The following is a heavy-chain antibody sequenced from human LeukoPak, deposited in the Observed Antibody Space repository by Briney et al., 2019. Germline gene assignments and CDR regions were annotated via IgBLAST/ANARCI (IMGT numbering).Heavy chain of an antibody. CDR1: RFTFSNAW. CDR2: IKSKAAGWTT. J-gene: IGHJ4*02. V-gene: IGHV3-15*01. CDR3: TTVPYYYDNSGYYHGVFDY. Sequence: RGSLRLSCAASRFTFSNAWMSWVRQAPGKGLEWVGRIKSKAAGWTTDYAAPVKGRFTISKDDSKNTLYLQMNSLKTEDTAVYYCTTVPYYYDNSGYYHGVFDYWGQGTLVTVSS. D-gene: IGHD3-22*01.